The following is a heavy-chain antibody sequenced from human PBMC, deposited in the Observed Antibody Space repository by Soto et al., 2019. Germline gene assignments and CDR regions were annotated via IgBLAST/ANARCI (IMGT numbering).Heavy chain of an antibody. Sequence: EVQLVESGGGLVQPGGSLRLSCAASGFTFSSYWMSWVRQAPGKGLEWVANIKQDGSEKYYVDSVKGRFTISRDNAKNSLYLQMNSLRAEDTAVYYCARDMGQWELLGFDYWGQGTLVTVSS. J-gene: IGHJ4*02. CDR3: ARDMGQWELLGFDY. CDR1: GFTFSSYW. V-gene: IGHV3-7*05. D-gene: IGHD1-26*01. CDR2: IKQDGSEK.